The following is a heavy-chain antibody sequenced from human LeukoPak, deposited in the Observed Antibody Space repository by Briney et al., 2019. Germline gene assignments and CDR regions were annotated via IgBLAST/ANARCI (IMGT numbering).Heavy chain of an antibody. D-gene: IGHD3-10*01. Sequence: PGGSLRLSCAASGFAFSNFGMSWVRQAPGKGLEWVSAISGSGGSTVYAEAVRGRFTISRDNSKNCLYLQMNGLRSEDTAIYYCAKRGSYFGGFDYWGQGTLRTVPS. CDR1: GFAFSNFG. J-gene: IGHJ4*02. V-gene: IGHV3-23*01. CDR3: AKRGSYFGGFDY. CDR2: ISGSGGST.